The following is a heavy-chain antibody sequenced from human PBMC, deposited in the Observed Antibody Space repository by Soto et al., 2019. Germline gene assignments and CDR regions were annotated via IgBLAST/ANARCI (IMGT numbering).Heavy chain of an antibody. CDR1: GYTFTGYY. D-gene: IGHD5-18*01. CDR3: ARGKLGGYSYGRFSY. J-gene: IGHJ4*02. Sequence: ASVKVSCKASGYTFTGYYMHWVRQAPGQGLEWMGWMNPNSGNTGYAQKFQGRVTMTRNTSISTAYMELSSLRSEDTAVYYCARGKLGGYSYGRFSYWGQGTLVTVSS. V-gene: IGHV1-8*02. CDR2: MNPNSGNT.